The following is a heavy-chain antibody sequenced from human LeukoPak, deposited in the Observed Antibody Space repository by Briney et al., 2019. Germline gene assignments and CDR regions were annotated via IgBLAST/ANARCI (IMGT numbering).Heavy chain of an antibody. CDR1: GFTFSSYA. Sequence: PGGSLRLSCAASGFTFSSYAMHWVRQAPGKGLEWVAVISYDGSNKYYADSVKGRFTISRDNSKNALYLQMNSLRAEDTAVYYCANPPAIAAAAYDAFDIWGQGTMVTVSS. D-gene: IGHD6-13*01. CDR2: ISYDGSNK. V-gene: IGHV3-30-3*01. CDR3: ANPPAIAAAAYDAFDI. J-gene: IGHJ3*02.